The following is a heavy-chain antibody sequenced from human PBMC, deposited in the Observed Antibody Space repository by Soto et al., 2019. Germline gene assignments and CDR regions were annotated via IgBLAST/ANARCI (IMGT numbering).Heavy chain of an antibody. Sequence: QVQLVESGGGVVQPGRSLRLSCGASGFTFNNFGMHWVRQAPGKGLEWVAVIWYDGCKEYYVDSVKGRFTISRDNSENTLYLQMNDVTVEDTAMYFCARDADPYVDHAGKTVMRNNCFDTWGQGVLVTVSS. CDR3: ARDADPYVDHAGKTVMRNNCFDT. CDR1: GFTFNNFG. J-gene: IGHJ5*02. V-gene: IGHV3-33*01. CDR2: IWYDGCKE. D-gene: IGHD4-17*01.